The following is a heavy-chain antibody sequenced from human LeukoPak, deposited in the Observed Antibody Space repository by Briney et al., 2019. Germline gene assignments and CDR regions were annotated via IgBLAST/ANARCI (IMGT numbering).Heavy chain of an antibody. CDR2: IYTTEST. CDR1: GGSISTYH. J-gene: IGHJ4*02. CDR3: ARRRTTGTTGYFDY. Sequence: SETLSLTCTVSGGSISTYHWSWIRQPPGKGLEWIGYIYTTESTNYNPSLESRVTISVDTSKNQFSLMLSSVTAADTAFYYCARRRTTGTTGYFDYWGQGILVTVSS. D-gene: IGHD1-1*01. V-gene: IGHV4-4*09.